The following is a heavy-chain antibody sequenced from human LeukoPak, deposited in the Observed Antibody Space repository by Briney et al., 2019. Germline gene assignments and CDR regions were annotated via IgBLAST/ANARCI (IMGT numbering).Heavy chain of an antibody. V-gene: IGHV4-59*08. J-gene: IGHJ5*02. D-gene: IGHD2-2*02. CDR3: ARQSGGYCSSTSCYTDWFDP. CDR2: IYYSGST. CDR1: GGSTSSYY. Sequence: SETLSLTCTVSGGSTSSYYWSWIRQPPGKGLEWIGYIYYSGSTNYNPSLKGRVTISVDTSKNQFSLKLSSVTAADTAVYYCARQSGGYCSSTSCYTDWFDPWGQGTLVTVSS.